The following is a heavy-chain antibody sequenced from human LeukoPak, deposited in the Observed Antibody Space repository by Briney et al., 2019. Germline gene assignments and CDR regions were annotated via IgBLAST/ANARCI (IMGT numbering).Heavy chain of an antibody. V-gene: IGHV3-30*04. J-gene: IGHJ4*02. CDR2: MSFDGSQI. D-gene: IGHD4/OR15-4a*01. CDR1: GFTFSSYA. Sequence: GTSLRLSCAASGFTFSSYAMLWVRQAPGKGLEWVAVMSFDGSQIYYADFVKGRFTISRDNSKSTLYLQMNSLRTEDTAVYYCAREEYDYALGAFDYWGQGTLVTVSS. CDR3: AREEYDYALGAFDY.